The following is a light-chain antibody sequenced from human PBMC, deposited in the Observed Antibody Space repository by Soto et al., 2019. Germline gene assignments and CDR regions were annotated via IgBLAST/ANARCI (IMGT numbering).Light chain of an antibody. CDR3: QQYNGYSSYT. CDR1: QSISSW. J-gene: IGKJ2*01. CDR2: DAS. V-gene: IGKV1-5*01. Sequence: DIQMTQSPSTLPASVGDRVTITCRASQSISSWLAWYQQKPGKAPKLLIYDASTLQSGVPSRFSGSGSGTEFTLTISSLQPDDFATYYCQQYNGYSSYTFGQGTKVDIK.